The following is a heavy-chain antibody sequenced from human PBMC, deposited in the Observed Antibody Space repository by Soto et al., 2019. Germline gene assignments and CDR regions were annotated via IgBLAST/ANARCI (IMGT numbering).Heavy chain of an antibody. Sequence: QVQLQESGPGLVKPSETLSLPCTVSGGSLSSYYWSWIRQPPGKGLEWIGYLYYSGSPNYNPSLKSRVTISVDTSKNQFSLKRSSVTAADTAVYYCARDRSDYYGSGSYYNEPYGFDYWGQGTLVTVSS. D-gene: IGHD3-10*01. CDR1: GGSLSSYY. V-gene: IGHV4-59*01. CDR3: ARDRSDYYGSGSYYNEPYGFDY. CDR2: LYYSGSP. J-gene: IGHJ4*02.